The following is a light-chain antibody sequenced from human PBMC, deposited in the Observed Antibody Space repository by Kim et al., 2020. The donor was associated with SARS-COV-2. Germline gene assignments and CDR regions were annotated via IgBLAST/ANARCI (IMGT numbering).Light chain of an antibody. V-gene: IGLV2-23*02. J-gene: IGLJ2*01. Sequence: QSALTQPASVSGSPGQSITISRSGTSSGIGSYHLVSWYQQHPGKAPKLLIYDVISRPSGVSNRFSGSKSDKTATLTISGLQAEDEADYYCSSFAGSRNVIFGGGTKLTVL. CDR2: DVI. CDR1: SSGIGSYHL. CDR3: SSFAGSRNVI.